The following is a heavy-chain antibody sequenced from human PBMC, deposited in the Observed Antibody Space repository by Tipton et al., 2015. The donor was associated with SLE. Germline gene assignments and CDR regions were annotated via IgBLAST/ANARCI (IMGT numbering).Heavy chain of an antibody. Sequence: SLRLSCAASGFTFSSYSMNWVRQAPGKGLEWVSSITSCSSYIYYADSVKGRFTISRDNAKNSLYLQMNSLRPEDTAVYYCARAEQWLAWGFDLWGRGTLVTVSS. CDR1: GFTFSSYS. CDR3: ARAEQWLAWGFDL. CDR2: ITSCSSYI. D-gene: IGHD6-19*01. J-gene: IGHJ2*01. V-gene: IGHV3-21*03.